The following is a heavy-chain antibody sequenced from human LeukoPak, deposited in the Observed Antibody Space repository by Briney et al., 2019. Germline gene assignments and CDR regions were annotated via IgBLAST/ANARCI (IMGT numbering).Heavy chain of an antibody. CDR3: ARDGPFQDGGYY. J-gene: IGHJ4*02. V-gene: IGHV3-23*01. CDR1: GFTFSSYA. Sequence: GESLRLSCAASGFTFSSYAMSWVRRAPGKGLEWVSGISTSGGSASYADSVKGRFTISRDNPRNTLFMEMNSLRAEDTAVYYCARDGPFQDGGYYWGQGTLVTVSS. CDR2: ISTSGGSA. D-gene: IGHD3-16*01.